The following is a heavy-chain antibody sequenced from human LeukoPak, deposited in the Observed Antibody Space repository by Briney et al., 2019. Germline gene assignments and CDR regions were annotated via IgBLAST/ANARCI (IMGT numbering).Heavy chain of an antibody. Sequence: SETLSLTCTVSGGSISSSSYYWGWIRQPPGKGLEWIGSIYYSGSTYYNPSLESRVTISVDTSKNQFSLKLSSVTAADTAVYYCAGEMATISYYYGMDVWGQGTTVTVSS. V-gene: IGHV4-39*02. CDR1: GGSISSSSYY. CDR3: AGEMATISYYYGMDV. D-gene: IGHD5-24*01. J-gene: IGHJ6*02. CDR2: IYYSGST.